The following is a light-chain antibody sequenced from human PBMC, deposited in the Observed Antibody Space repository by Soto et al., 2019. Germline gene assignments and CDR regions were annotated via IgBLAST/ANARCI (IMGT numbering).Light chain of an antibody. CDR1: SSNIGAGYD. CDR3: QSYDSSLSVV. CDR2: GNS. J-gene: IGLJ2*01. V-gene: IGLV1-40*01. Sequence: QSVLTQPHSVSGAPGQRVTISCTGRSSNIGAGYDVHWYQQLPGTAPKLLLYGNSNRPSGVPDRFSGSKSGTSASLAITGLQAEDEADYYCQSYDSSLSVVFGGGTKLTVL.